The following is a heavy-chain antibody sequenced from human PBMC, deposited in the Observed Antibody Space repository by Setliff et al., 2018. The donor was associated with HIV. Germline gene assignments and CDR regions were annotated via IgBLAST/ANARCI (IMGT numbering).Heavy chain of an antibody. Sequence: SVKVSCKASGGTFSSYAISWVRQAPGQGLEWMGGIIPILGIANYAQKFQGRVTITADESTSTAYMELSSLRSEDTAVYYCARSYDSSGYLRELNYWGQGTLVTVSS. J-gene: IGHJ4*02. CDR1: GGTFSSYA. V-gene: IGHV1-69*10. D-gene: IGHD3-22*01. CDR3: ARSYDSSGYLRELNY. CDR2: IIPILGIA.